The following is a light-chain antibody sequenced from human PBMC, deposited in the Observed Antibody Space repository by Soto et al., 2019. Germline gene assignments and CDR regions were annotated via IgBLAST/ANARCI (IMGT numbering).Light chain of an antibody. V-gene: IGLV7-46*01. Sequence: QAVVTQEPSLTVSPGGTVTLTCGSSTGAVTSGHYPYWFQQKPGQAPRTLIYDTSNKHSWTPARFSGSLLGGKAALTLSGAQLEFEAEYYCLLSYRGVYVSGTGTRVTVL. CDR1: TGAVTSGHY. CDR3: LLSYRGVYV. CDR2: DTS. J-gene: IGLJ1*01.